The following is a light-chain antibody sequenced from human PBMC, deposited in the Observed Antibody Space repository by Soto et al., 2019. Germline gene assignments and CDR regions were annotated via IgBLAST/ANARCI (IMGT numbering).Light chain of an antibody. CDR2: GAS. CDR3: QQYGSSPGT. J-gene: IGKJ1*01. CDR1: QSVSSSY. Sequence: ERATLSCRASQSVSSSYLAWYQQKPGQAPRLLIYGASSRATGIPDRFSGSGSGTDFTLTISRLEPEDFAVYYCQQYGSSPGTFGQGTKVDIK. V-gene: IGKV3-20*01.